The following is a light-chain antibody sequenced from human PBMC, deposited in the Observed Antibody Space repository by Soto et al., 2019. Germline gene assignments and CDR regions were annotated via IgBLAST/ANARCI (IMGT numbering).Light chain of an antibody. CDR2: EAS. J-gene: IGKJ4*01. CDR3: QHFLSHPLT. CDR1: QRISSW. Sequence: DIQMTQSPSTLSASVGDRVTITCRASQRISSWLAWYQQKPGKAPKLLIYEASILQSGVPSRFSGSGSGTEFTLPTSRLQPDDFATYYYQHFLSHPLTFGGGTKVDI. V-gene: IGKV1-5*03.